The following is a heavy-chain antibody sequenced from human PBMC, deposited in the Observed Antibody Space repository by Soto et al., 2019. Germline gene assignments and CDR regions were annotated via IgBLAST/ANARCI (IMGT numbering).Heavy chain of an antibody. Sequence: QVQLHESGPGLVKPSQTLSLTCTVSVGSISTGGYYWRWIRQLPGKCIEWIGHIYYTESTNYNPFLPRRDTFSADTSKSHFSLNLNSVTAADTAVYYCARGQNLYGSTLYHVGYFDSWGQGTLVTVSS. V-gene: IGHV4-31*03. CDR2: IYYTEST. CDR1: VGSISTGGYY. J-gene: IGHJ4*02. CDR3: ARGQNLYGSTLYHVGYFDS. D-gene: IGHD2-15*01.